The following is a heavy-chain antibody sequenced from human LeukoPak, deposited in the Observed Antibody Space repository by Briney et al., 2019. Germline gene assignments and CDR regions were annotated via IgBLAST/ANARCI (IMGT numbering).Heavy chain of an antibody. Sequence: PSETLSLTCAVSGGSISSSNWWSWVRQPPGKGLEWIGEIYHSGSTNYNPSLKSRVTISVDKSKNQFSLKLSSVTAADTAVYYCARSAIGQWPYKYYYGMDVWGQGTTVTVSS. CDR1: GGSISSSNW. CDR2: IYHSGST. CDR3: ARSAIGQWPYKYYYGMDV. D-gene: IGHD6-19*01. V-gene: IGHV4-4*02. J-gene: IGHJ6*02.